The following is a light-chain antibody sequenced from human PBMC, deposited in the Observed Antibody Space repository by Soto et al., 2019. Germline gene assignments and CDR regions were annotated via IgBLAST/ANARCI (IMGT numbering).Light chain of an antibody. Sequence: EIVLTQSPATLSLSPGERATLSCRASQSVSSYLACYQQKPGQAPRLLIYDASNRATGIPARFSGSGSGTDFTLTISSLEPEDFAVYYCQQRSNWPLTFGHGTRLEIK. CDR3: QQRSNWPLT. J-gene: IGKJ5*01. CDR2: DAS. V-gene: IGKV3-11*01. CDR1: QSVSSY.